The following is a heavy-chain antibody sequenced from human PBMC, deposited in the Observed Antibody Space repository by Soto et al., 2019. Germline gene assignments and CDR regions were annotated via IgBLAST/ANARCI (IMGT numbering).Heavy chain of an antibody. V-gene: IGHV1-18*01. CDR3: ARGGRCSGGSCYHIAPNAGY. D-gene: IGHD2-15*01. CDR2: ISAYNGNT. CDR1: GYTLTSYG. J-gene: IGHJ4*02. Sequence: QVQLVQSGAEVKKPGASVKVSCKASGYTLTSYGISWVRQAPGQGLEWMGWISAYNGNTNYAQKLHGRVTMTTDTSTSTAYMELRSLRSDDTAVYYCARGGRCSGGSCYHIAPNAGYWGQGTLVTVSS.